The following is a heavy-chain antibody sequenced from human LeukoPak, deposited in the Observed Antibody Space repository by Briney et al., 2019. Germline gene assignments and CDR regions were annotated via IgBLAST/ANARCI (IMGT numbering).Heavy chain of an antibody. J-gene: IGHJ4*02. CDR3: ARAVRNQLLSEY. Sequence: ASVKVSCKTSGYTFSGYDLTWVRQAPGQGLEYMGWMNPNSGNTGCAQKFRGRITMTSDASITSAYMELSSLTSEDTAVYYCARAVRNQLLSEYWGQGTLITVSS. D-gene: IGHD2-2*01. CDR1: GYTFSGYD. V-gene: IGHV1-8*01. CDR2: MNPNSGNT.